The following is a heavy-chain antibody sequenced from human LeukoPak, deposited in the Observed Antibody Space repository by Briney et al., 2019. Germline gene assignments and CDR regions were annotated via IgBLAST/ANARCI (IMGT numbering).Heavy chain of an antibody. D-gene: IGHD6-19*01. J-gene: IGHJ4*02. CDR3: ARDGWQWLVRDPFDY. CDR1: GFSFIDFA. Sequence: PGRSLRLSCTASGFSFIDFAMHWVRQAPGKGLEWVAVISHDGKTKYHAESVKGRFTISRDNSKNSLYLQMNSLRAEDTAVYYCARDGWQWLVRDPFDYWGQGTLVTVSS. CDR2: ISHDGKTK. V-gene: IGHV3-30*07.